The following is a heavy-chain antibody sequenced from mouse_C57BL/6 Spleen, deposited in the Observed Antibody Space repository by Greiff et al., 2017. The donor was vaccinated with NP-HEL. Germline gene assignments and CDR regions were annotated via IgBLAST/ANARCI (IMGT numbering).Heavy chain of an antibody. CDR3: AREGGGTRDD. D-gene: IGHD3-3*01. CDR2: IHPSSGYT. CDR1: GYTFTSYW. Sequence: VQLKQSGAELVKPGASVKLSCKASGYTFTSYWMHWVKQRPGQGLEWIGYIHPSSGYTKYNQKFKDKATLTADKSSSTAYMQLSSLTSEDSAVYYCAREGGGTRDDWGKGTTLTVSS. J-gene: IGHJ2*01. V-gene: IGHV1-7*01.